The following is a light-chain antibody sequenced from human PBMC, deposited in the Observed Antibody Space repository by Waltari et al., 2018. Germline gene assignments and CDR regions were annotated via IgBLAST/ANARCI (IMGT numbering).Light chain of an antibody. CDR3: CSYAGTSSLT. J-gene: IGLJ2*01. V-gene: IGLV2-11*01. CDR2: DGN. Sequence: QSALTQPRSVSGSPGQSVSISCTGTSRDVGGYNYVSWYRHHPGKAPTMIIFDGNKRPSGVPDRFAGSKAGNTASLTISWLQAEEEADYYCCSYAGTSSLTFGGGTQLTVL. CDR1: SRDVGGYNY.